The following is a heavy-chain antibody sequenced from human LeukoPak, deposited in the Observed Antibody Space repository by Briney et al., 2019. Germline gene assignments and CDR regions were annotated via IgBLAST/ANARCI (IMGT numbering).Heavy chain of an antibody. D-gene: IGHD3-22*01. V-gene: IGHV1-18*01. Sequence: ASVKVSCKASGYTFTSYGISWVRQAPGQGLEWMGWISAYNGNTNYAQKLQGRVTMTSDTSTSTAYMELRSLGSDDTAVYYCASALDYYDSSASSLWGQGTLVTVSS. CDR2: ISAYNGNT. J-gene: IGHJ4*02. CDR1: GYTFTSYG. CDR3: ASALDYYDSSASSL.